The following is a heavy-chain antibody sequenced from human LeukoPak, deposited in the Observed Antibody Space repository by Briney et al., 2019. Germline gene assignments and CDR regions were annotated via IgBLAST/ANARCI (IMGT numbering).Heavy chain of an antibody. J-gene: IGHJ4*02. Sequence: PSETLSLTCAVYGGSFSGYYWSWLRQPPGKGLEWIGEINHSGSTNYNPSLKSRVTISVDTSKNQFSLKLSSVTAADTAVYYCARVGGNSSGLEYYFDYWGQGTLVTVSS. CDR2: INHSGST. V-gene: IGHV4-34*01. D-gene: IGHD6-19*01. CDR1: GGSFSGYY. CDR3: ARVGGNSSGLEYYFDY.